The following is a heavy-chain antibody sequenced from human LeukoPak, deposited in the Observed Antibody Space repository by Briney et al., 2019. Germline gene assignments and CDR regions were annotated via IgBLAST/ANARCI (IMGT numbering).Heavy chain of an antibody. V-gene: IGHV1-18*01. J-gene: IGHJ4*02. D-gene: IGHD3-3*01. CDR1: GYTFTSNG. Sequence: VASVTVSCKASGYTFTSNGISWARQAPGQGLEWMGWISAYSGNTNYARKLQGRVTMTTDTSTSTAYMELRSLRSDDTAVYYCARDPRLQTDFWSGYYRPYYFDYWGQGTLVTVSS. CDR2: ISAYSGNT. CDR3: ARDPRLQTDFWSGYYRPYYFDY.